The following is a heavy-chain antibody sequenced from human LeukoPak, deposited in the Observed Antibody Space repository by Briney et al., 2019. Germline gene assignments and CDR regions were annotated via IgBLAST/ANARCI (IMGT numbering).Heavy chain of an antibody. J-gene: IGHJ6*04. Sequence: SETLSLTCAVYGGSFSGYYWSWIRQPPGKGLEWIGEINHSGSTNYNPSLKSRVTISVDTSKNQSSLKLSSVTAADTAVYYCARPFGNYYGSGSYNHYGMDVWGKGTTVTVSS. CDR2: INHSGST. CDR3: ARPFGNYYGSGSYNHYGMDV. CDR1: GGSFSGYY. D-gene: IGHD3-10*01. V-gene: IGHV4-34*01.